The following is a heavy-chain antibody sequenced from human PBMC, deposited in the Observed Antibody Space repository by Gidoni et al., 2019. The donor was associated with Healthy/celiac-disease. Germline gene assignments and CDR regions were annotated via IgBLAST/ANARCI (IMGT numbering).Heavy chain of an antibody. J-gene: IGHJ2*01. Sequence: QVQLQESGPGLVKPSQTLSLTCTVSGGSISSGDYYWSWIRQPPGKGLEWIGYIYYSGSTYYNPSLKSRVTISVDTSKNQFSLKLSSVTAADTAVYYCAREGYCSSTSCYSAGRKLNWYFDLWGRGTLVTVSS. V-gene: IGHV4-30-4*01. CDR1: GGSISSGDYY. CDR3: AREGYCSSTSCYSAGRKLNWYFDL. CDR2: IYYSGST. D-gene: IGHD2-2*01.